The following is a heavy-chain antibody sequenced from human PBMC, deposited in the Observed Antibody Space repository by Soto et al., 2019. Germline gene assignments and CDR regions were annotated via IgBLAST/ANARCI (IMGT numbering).Heavy chain of an antibody. Sequence: QLQLQESGPGLVKPSETLSLTCTVSGGSISSSSYYWGWIRQPPGKGLEWIGSIYYSGSTYYNPPPKSRVTISVDTSKNQVSLKLSSVTAADTAVYYCARRGSSSWYGYWGQGTLVTVSS. CDR3: ARRGSSSWYGY. CDR2: IYYSGST. V-gene: IGHV4-39*01. CDR1: GGSISSSSYY. D-gene: IGHD6-13*01. J-gene: IGHJ4*02.